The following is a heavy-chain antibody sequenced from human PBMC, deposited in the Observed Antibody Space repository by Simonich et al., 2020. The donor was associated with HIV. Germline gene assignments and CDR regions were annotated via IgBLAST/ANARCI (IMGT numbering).Heavy chain of an antibody. D-gene: IGHD1-26*01. CDR1: GFTFSRYG. J-gene: IGHJ4*02. CDR2: MYFEGSNI. CDR3: ARDFLVGAFDY. V-gene: IGHV3-33*01. Sequence: QVQLVESGGGVVQPGRSLRLSCAASGFTFSRYGMHWVRQAPGKGLEWVGVMYFEGSNIYYADSVKGRFTISRDNSKNTLYLQMNSLRAEDTAVYYCARDFLVGAFDYWGQGSQVTVSS.